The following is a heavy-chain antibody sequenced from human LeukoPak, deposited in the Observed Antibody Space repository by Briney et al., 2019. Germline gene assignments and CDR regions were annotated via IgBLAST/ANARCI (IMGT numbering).Heavy chain of an antibody. CDR2: IWYDGSNK. Sequence: GGSLRLSYAASGFTFSSYGRHWVRQAPGKGLEWVAVIWYDGSNKYYADSVKGRFTISRDNSKNTLYLQMNSLRAEDTAVYYCAKDFGSYLGAFDIWGKGTMVTVSS. V-gene: IGHV3-33*06. CDR1: GFTFSSYG. J-gene: IGHJ3*02. D-gene: IGHD1-26*01. CDR3: AKDFGSYLGAFDI.